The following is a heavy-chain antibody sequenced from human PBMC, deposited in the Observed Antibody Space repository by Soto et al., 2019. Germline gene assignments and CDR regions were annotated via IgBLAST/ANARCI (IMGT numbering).Heavy chain of an antibody. CDR2: ITPIFGTA. Sequence: GASVKVSCKASGGTFSSFTISWVRQAPGQGLEWMGGITPIFGTANYAQNFQGRVTITADESTSTAYMELSSLRSEDTAVYYCARAGYPRDWFDPWGQGTLVTVSS. V-gene: IGHV1-69*13. J-gene: IGHJ5*02. CDR1: GGTFSSFT. CDR3: ARAGYPRDWFDP. D-gene: IGHD1-1*01.